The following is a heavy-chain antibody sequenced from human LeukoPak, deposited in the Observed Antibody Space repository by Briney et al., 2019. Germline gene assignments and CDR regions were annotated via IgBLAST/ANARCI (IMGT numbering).Heavy chain of an antibody. CDR2: ISSSSSTI. CDR1: GLTVSSYS. V-gene: IGHV3-48*04. Sequence: PGGSLRLSCVASGLTVSSYSVNWVRQAPGKGLEWVSYISSSSSTIYYADSVKGRFTISRDNAKNSLDLQMNSLRVEDTAVYYCARLGPASSGWPESFDYWGQGTLVTVSS. CDR3: ARLGPASSGWPESFDY. D-gene: IGHD6-19*01. J-gene: IGHJ4*02.